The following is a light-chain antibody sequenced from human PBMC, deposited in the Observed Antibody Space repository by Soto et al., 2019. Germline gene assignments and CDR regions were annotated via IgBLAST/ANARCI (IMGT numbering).Light chain of an antibody. CDR1: QNVSSW. Sequence: DILMTQSPSTLSASDGDRVTITCRASQNVSSWLAWYQQSPGKAPKLLIYRASILQRGVPSRFSGSGSGTEFTLAISSLQSDDFATYYCQQYDKSSRTFGQGTKVEIK. CDR2: RAS. CDR3: QQYDKSSRT. V-gene: IGKV1-5*03. J-gene: IGKJ1*01.